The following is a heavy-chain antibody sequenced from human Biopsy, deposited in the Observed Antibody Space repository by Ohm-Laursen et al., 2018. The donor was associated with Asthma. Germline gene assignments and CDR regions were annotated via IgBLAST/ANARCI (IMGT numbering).Heavy chain of an antibody. CDR2: VFYTGIT. D-gene: IGHD6-19*01. CDR3: ARASVAASSNWFDP. J-gene: IGHJ5*02. Sequence: SETLSLTCPISGFSMDTNSYFWGWIRQPPGKGLEWIGGVFYTGITYYNPSLESRVTMSVDTSKSQFSLKLSSVTAADTAVYYCARASVAASSNWFDPWGQGTLVTVSS. V-gene: IGHV4-39*01. CDR1: GFSMDTNSYF.